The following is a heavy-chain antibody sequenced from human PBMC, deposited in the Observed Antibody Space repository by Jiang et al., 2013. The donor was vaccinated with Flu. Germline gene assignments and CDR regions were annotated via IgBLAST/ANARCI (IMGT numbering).Heavy chain of an antibody. D-gene: IGHD5-12*01. J-gene: IGHJ4*02. CDR2: INPNSGGT. V-gene: IGHV1-2*04. CDR1: GYTFTGYY. CDR3: ARDVGSYSGYDFNY. Sequence: GAEVKKPGASVKVSCKASGYTFTGYYMHWVRQAPGQGLEWMGWINPNSGGTNYAQKFQGWVTMTRDTSISTAYMELSRLRSDDTAVYYCARDVGSYSGYDFNYWGQGTLVTVSS.